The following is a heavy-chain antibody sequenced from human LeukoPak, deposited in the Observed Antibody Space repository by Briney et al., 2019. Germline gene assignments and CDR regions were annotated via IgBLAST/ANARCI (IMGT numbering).Heavy chain of an antibody. CDR2: IYYSGST. CDR3: GGTRPYYGMDV. J-gene: IGHJ6*02. CDR1: GGSFSGYY. Sequence: SETLSLTCAVYGGSFSGYYWSWIRQPPGKGLEWIGYIYYSGSTNYNPSLKSRVTISVDTSKNQFSLKLSSVTAADTAVYYCGGTRPYYGMDVWGQGTTVTVSS. V-gene: IGHV4-59*01. D-gene: IGHD2-15*01.